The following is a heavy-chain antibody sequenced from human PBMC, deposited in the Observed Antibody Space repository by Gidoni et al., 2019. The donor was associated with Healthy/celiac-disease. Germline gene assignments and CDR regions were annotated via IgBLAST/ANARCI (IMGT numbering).Heavy chain of an antibody. J-gene: IGHJ6*02. CDR3: ARGGGFWSGYYIASYYYGMDV. CDR1: GYTFTSYV. Sequence: QVQLVQSGAEVKKPGASVTVSFNASGYTFTSYVISWVRQAPGQGLEWMGWISAYNGNTNYAQKLQGRVTMTTDTSTSKAYMELRSLRSDDTAVYYCARGGGFWSGYYIASYYYGMDVWGQGTTVTVSS. CDR2: ISAYNGNT. D-gene: IGHD3-3*01. V-gene: IGHV1-18*04.